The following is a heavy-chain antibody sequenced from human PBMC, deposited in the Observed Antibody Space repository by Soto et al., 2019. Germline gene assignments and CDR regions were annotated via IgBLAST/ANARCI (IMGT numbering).Heavy chain of an antibody. CDR1: GFTFCSYA. J-gene: IGHJ4*02. D-gene: IGHD5-18*01. CDR2: ISGSGENT. Sequence: PGGSLRLSCAASGFTFCSYAMIWVRQPPGKGLEWVSTISGSGENTNYADSAKGRFTISRDNSKNTLSLQMNSLGAEDTAVYYCANIRGYKYGSPDCWGQGTLVTVSS. V-gene: IGHV3-23*01. CDR3: ANIRGYKYGSPDC.